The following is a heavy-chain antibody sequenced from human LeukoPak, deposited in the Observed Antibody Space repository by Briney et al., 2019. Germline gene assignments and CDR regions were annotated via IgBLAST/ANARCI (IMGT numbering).Heavy chain of an antibody. J-gene: IGHJ4*02. CDR1: GGTFSSYA. CDR2: IIPIFGTA. D-gene: IGHD5-18*01. Sequence: GASVKVSCKASGGTFSSYAISWVRQAPGQGLEWMGGIIPIFGTANYAQKFQGRVTMTTDTSTSTAYMELRSLRSDDTAVYYCATFGTAMAPDFEYWGQGTLVTVSS. CDR3: ATFGTAMAPDFEY. V-gene: IGHV1-69*05.